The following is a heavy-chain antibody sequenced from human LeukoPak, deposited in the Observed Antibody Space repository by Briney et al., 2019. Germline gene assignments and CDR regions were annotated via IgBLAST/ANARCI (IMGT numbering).Heavy chain of an antibody. Sequence: ASVKVSCKASGYTFTGYYMHWVRQAPGQGLEWMGWINPNSGGTNYAQKFQGRVTMTRDTSISTAYMELSRLRSDDTAVYYCARGVYYYDRKGYYTDVWGKGTTITISS. CDR1: GYTFTGYY. J-gene: IGHJ6*03. D-gene: IGHD3-22*01. V-gene: IGHV1-2*02. CDR3: ARGVYYYDRKGYYTDV. CDR2: INPNSGGT.